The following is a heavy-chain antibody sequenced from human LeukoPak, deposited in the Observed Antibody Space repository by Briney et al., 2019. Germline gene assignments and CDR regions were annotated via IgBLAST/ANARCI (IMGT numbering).Heavy chain of an antibody. J-gene: IGHJ4*02. D-gene: IGHD3-10*01. Sequence: PGGSLRLSCAASGFTVSSNYMSWVRQAPGKGLEWVPVIYSGGSTYYADSVKGRFTISRDNSKNTLYLQMNSLRAEDTAVYYCARAPDYYGSGSYYTNIEFDYWGQGTLVTVSS. CDR2: IYSGGST. CDR1: GFTVSSNY. V-gene: IGHV3-53*01. CDR3: ARAPDYYGSGSYYTNIEFDY.